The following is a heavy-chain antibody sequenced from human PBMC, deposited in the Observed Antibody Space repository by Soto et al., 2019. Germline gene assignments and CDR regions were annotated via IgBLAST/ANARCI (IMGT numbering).Heavy chain of an antibody. J-gene: IGHJ6*02. D-gene: IGHD6-13*01. V-gene: IGHV3-23*01. CDR2: ISGSGGST. CDR1: GFTFSSYA. Sequence: GGSLRLSCAASGFTFSSYAMSWVRQAPGKGLEWVSAISGSGGSTYYADSVKGRFTISRDNSKNTLYLQMNSLRAEDTAVYYCAKDRRERSSWYRSPYYYGMDVWGQGTTVTVSS. CDR3: AKDRRERSSWYRSPYYYGMDV.